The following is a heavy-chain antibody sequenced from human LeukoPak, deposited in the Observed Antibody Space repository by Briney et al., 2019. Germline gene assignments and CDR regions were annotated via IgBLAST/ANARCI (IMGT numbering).Heavy chain of an antibody. Sequence: GGSLRLSCAASGFTFSSYWMHWVRQAPGKGLGWVSRINSDGSSTSYADSVKGRFTFSRDNAKNTLYLQMNSLSAEDTAVYYCARLRSAYDYGDYWGQGTLVTVSS. D-gene: IGHD3-16*01. CDR3: ARLRSAYDYGDY. CDR2: INSDGSST. V-gene: IGHV3-74*01. CDR1: GFTFSSYW. J-gene: IGHJ4*02.